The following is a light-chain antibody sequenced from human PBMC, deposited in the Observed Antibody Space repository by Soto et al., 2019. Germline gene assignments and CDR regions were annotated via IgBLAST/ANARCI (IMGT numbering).Light chain of an antibody. CDR2: DVS. J-gene: IGLJ2*01. CDR3: SSYTTSNTLL. Sequence: QSALTQPASVSGSPGQSITISCTGTSGDIGGYNYVSWYQQHPGKAPKLMIYDVSDRPSGVSNRFSGSKSGNTASLTISGLRAEDEADYYCSSYTTSNTLLFGGGTKSPS. CDR1: SGDIGGYNY. V-gene: IGLV2-14*01.